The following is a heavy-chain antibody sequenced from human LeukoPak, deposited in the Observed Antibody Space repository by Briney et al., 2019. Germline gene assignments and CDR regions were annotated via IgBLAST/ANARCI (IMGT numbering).Heavy chain of an antibody. Sequence: GASVKVSCKASGYTFTSYYMHWVRRAPGQGLEWRGIINPSGGSTSYAQKFQGRVTMTRDTSTSTVYMELSSLRSEDTAVYYCAREMIWFGEFPGWFDPWGQGTLVTVSS. D-gene: IGHD3-10*01. J-gene: IGHJ5*02. CDR1: GYTFTSYY. CDR2: INPSGGST. CDR3: AREMIWFGEFPGWFDP. V-gene: IGHV1-46*01.